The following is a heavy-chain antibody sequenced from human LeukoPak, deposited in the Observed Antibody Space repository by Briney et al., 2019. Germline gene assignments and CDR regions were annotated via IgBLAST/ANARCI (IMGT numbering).Heavy chain of an antibody. D-gene: IGHD6-13*01. CDR3: ARDSGDSSSWYIPRDNWFDP. CDR1: GGSISSYY. V-gene: IGHV4-59*12. J-gene: IGHJ5*02. Sequence: SETLSLTCTVSGGSISSYYWSWIRQPPGKGLEWIGYIYYSGSTSYSGNTNYNPSLKSRVTILVDTSKNQFSLKLSSVTAAGTAVYYCARDSGDSSSWYIPRDNWFDPWGQGTLVTVSS. CDR2: IYYSGST.